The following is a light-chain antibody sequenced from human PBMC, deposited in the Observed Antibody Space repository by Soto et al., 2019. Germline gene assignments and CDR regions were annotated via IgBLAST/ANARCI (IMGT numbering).Light chain of an antibody. CDR3: QSYDSSLSGWV. J-gene: IGLJ3*02. Sequence: QLVLTQPPSVSGAPGQRVTISCTGSSSNIGAGYDVHWYQQLPGTAPKLLIYGNSNRPSGVPDRFAGSQSGTSASLAITGLQAEDEADYYCQSYDSSLSGWVFGGGTKVTVL. V-gene: IGLV1-40*01. CDR1: SSNIGAGYD. CDR2: GNS.